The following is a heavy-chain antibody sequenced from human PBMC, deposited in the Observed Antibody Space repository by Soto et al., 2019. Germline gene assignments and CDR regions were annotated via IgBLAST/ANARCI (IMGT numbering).Heavy chain of an antibody. D-gene: IGHD1-26*01. Sequence: GGSLRLSCVASGFTFSNFWLSCARQAPGKGLEWVANINQDGSAKYYVPSVRGRFAISRDNAKNSLYLQMNSLRAEDAAVYYCATSAGAPGNYWGQGTLVTVSA. J-gene: IGHJ4*02. CDR2: INQDGSAK. CDR3: ATSAGAPGNY. V-gene: IGHV3-7*01. CDR1: GFTFSNFW.